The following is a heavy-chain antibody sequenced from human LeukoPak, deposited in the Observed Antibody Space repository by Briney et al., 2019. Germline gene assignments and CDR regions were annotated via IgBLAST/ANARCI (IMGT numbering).Heavy chain of an antibody. V-gene: IGHV3-7*05. Sequence: GGSLTLSCASSGFTFSNYRMSWVRQAPEKGPEWVANIKEDGSEKDYVDSVKGRFTISRDNAKNSLYLQMNSLRAEDTAIYYCARDWGAAGLWDYWGQGTLVTVSS. CDR1: GFTFSNYR. D-gene: IGHD6-13*01. CDR3: ARDWGAAGLWDY. CDR2: IKEDGSEK. J-gene: IGHJ4*02.